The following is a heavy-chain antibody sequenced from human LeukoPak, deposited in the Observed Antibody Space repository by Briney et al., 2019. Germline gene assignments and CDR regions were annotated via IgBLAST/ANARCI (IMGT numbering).Heavy chain of an antibody. CDR1: GFTFSSYE. D-gene: IGHD2-15*01. Sequence: QPGGSLRLSCAASGFTFSSYEMNWVRQAPGKGQEWVSYISSSGSTIYYADSVKGRFTISRDNAKNSLYLQTNSLRAEDTAVYYCARESWLLRNWFDPWGQGTLVTVSS. V-gene: IGHV3-48*03. CDR2: ISSSGSTI. J-gene: IGHJ5*02. CDR3: ARESWLLRNWFDP.